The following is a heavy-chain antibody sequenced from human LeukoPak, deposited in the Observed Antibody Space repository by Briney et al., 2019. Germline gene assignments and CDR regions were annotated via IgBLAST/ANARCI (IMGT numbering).Heavy chain of an antibody. CDR2: IYTSGST. J-gene: IGHJ4*02. D-gene: IGHD3-22*01. Sequence: SETLSLTCTVSGGSISSYYWSWIRQPAGKGLEWIGRIYTSGSTNYNPSLKSRVTMSVDTSKNQFSLKLSSVTAADTAVYYCARVNGGYYDSSGYYFDYSDYWGQGTLVTVSS. CDR1: GGSISSYY. V-gene: IGHV4-4*07. CDR3: ARVNGGYYDSSGYYFDYSDY.